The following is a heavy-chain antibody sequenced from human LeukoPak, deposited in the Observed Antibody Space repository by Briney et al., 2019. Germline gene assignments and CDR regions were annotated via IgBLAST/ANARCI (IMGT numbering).Heavy chain of an antibody. V-gene: IGHV4-59*08. Sequence: AETLSLTCTVSGRSISYYYWSWIRHPPHKGMEWIGYIYYSGSISHNATLKRRVTISLDTSKNQLSLKLSAVTAADTAVYYCARSAYSSCGFEFDYWGQGTLGPVSS. CDR1: GRSISYYY. CDR2: IYYSGSI. CDR3: ARSAYSSCGFEFDY. D-gene: IGHD6-19*01. J-gene: IGHJ4*02.